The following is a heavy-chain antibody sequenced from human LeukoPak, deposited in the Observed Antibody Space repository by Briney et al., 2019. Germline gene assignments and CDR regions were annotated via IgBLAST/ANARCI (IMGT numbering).Heavy chain of an antibody. CDR1: GYTFTSYG. CDR3: VAIVGATYYDFWSGYYLFDY. V-gene: IGHV1-18*01. J-gene: IGHJ4*02. D-gene: IGHD3-3*01. CDR2: ISAYNGNT. Sequence: GASVKVSCKASGYTFTSYGISWVRQAPGQGLEWMGWISAYNGNTNYAQKLQGRVTMTTDTSTSTAYMELRSLRSDDTAVYYCVAIVGATYYDFWSGYYLFDYWGQGTLVTVS.